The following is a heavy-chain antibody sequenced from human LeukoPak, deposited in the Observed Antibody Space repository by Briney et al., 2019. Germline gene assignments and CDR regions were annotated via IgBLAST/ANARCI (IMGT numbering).Heavy chain of an antibody. V-gene: IGHV3-30*04. J-gene: IGHJ5*02. CDR2: ISYDGSNK. Sequence: GRSLRLSCAASGFAFRSYAMHWVRQAPGKGLERVAVISYDGSNKYYADSVKGRFTISRDNSKITLYLQMNSLRAEDTAVYYCARDREAAAAYNWFDPWGQGTLVTVSS. D-gene: IGHD6-13*01. CDR1: GFAFRSYA. CDR3: ARDREAAAAYNWFDP.